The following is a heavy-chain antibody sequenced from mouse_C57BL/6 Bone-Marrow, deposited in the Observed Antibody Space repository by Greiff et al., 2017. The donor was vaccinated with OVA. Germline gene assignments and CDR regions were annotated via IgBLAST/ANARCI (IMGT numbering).Heavy chain of an antibody. CDR1: GYTFTDYE. CDR2: IDPETGGT. CDR3: TREFRARNYWYFDV. J-gene: IGHJ1*03. D-gene: IGHD3-3*01. Sequence: QVQLQQSGAELVRPGASVTLSCKASGYTFTDYEMHWVKQTPVHGLEWIGAIDPETGGTAYNQKFKGKAILTADKSSSTAYMELRSLTSDDSAVYYCTREFRARNYWYFDVWGTGTTVTVSA. V-gene: IGHV1-15*01.